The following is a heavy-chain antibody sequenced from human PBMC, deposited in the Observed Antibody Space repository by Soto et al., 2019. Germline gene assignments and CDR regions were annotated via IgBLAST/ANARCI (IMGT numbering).Heavy chain of an antibody. V-gene: IGHV1-18*01. CDR1: GYTFTSYG. J-gene: IGHJ5*02. Sequence: ASVKVSCKASGYTFTSYGISWVRQAPGQGLEWMGWISAYNGNTNYAQKLQGRVTMTTDTSTSTAYMELRSLRSDDTAVYYCARSQDIVLMVYADNWFDPWGQGTLVTVSS. CDR3: ARSQDIVLMVYADNWFDP. D-gene: IGHD2-8*01. CDR2: ISAYNGNT.